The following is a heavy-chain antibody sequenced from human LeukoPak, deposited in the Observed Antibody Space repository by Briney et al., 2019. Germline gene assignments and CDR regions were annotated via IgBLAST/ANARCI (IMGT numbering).Heavy chain of an antibody. CDR1: GFTFSDYY. D-gene: IGHD3-10*01. CDR3: ARGRIGYYGSRSYWDY. V-gene: IGHV3-11*05. Sequence: GGSLRLSCVVCGFTFSDYYISWIRQAPGKGLEWLSYISSTSTYTDYADSVKGRFTISRDNAKNSVYLQMNSLRVEDTAVYYCARGRIGYYGSRSYWDYWGQGTLVTVSS. J-gene: IGHJ4*02. CDR2: ISSTSTYT.